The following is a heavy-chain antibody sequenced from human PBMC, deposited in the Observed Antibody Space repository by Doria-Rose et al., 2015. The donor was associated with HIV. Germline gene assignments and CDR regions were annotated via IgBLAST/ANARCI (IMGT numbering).Heavy chain of an antibody. CDR2: IFSDDER. CDR3: ARIKSSRWYHKYYFDF. CDR1: GVSLSSPGMG. Sequence: QITLRESGPVLVKPTETLTLTCTVSGVSLSSPGMGVSWIRQPPGTALEWLVNIFSDDERSYKTSLKSRLTISRGTSKSQVVLTMADMDPVDTATYYCARIKSSRWYHKYYFDFWGQGTLVIVSA. J-gene: IGHJ4*02. V-gene: IGHV2-26*01. D-gene: IGHD6-13*01.